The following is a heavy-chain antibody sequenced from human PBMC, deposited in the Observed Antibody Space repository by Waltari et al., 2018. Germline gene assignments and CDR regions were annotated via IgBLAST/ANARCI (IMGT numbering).Heavy chain of an antibody. CDR2: IWYDGSNK. J-gene: IGHJ6*02. CDR3: ARDNQQLTIYYYYYGMDV. D-gene: IGHD6-13*01. Sequence: QVQLVESGGGVVQTGRSLRLSCAASGFTFSTDGMPGAREGTGQGLEWVAVIWYDGSNKYYADSVKGRFTISRDNSKNTLYLQMNSLRAEDTAVYYCARDNQQLTIYYYYYGMDVWGQGTTVTVSS. V-gene: IGHV3-33*01. CDR1: GFTFSTDG.